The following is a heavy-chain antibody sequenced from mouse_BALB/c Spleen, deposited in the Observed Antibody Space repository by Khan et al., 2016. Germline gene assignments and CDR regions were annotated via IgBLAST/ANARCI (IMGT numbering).Heavy chain of an antibody. CDR3: AGDRPGSWYFDV. CDR2: ITHSGET. Sequence: QVQLKESGPGLVKPSQSLFLACSITGFPITSGYFWIWIRQSPGKPLEWVGYITHSGETFSNPSLQSPLSITRETSKNQFSLEMNSVTTENTATYYCAGDRPGSWYFDVWGAWTTLTVSS. J-gene: IGHJ1*01. CDR1: GFPITSGYF. V-gene: IGHV12-3*02.